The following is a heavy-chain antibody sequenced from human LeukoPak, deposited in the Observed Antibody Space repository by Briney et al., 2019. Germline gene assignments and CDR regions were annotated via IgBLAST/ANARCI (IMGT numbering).Heavy chain of an antibody. J-gene: IGHJ3*02. CDR3: AREPPYDSSESTNAFDI. D-gene: IGHD3-22*01. CDR1: GYTFTGYY. V-gene: IGHV1-2*06. CDR2: INPNSGGT. Sequence: ASVKVSCKASGYTFTGYYMHWVRQAPGQGLEWMGRINPNSGGTNYAQKFQGRVTMTRDTSISTAYMKLSSLRSEDTAVYYCAREPPYDSSESTNAFDIWGQGTMVTVSS.